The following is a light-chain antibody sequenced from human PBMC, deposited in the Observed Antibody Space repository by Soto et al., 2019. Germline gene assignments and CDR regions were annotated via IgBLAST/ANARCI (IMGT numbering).Light chain of an antibody. CDR3: QQRSNWPRT. V-gene: IGKV3D-20*02. J-gene: IGKJ1*01. CDR1: QSFSSIY. CDR2: GAS. Sequence: EIVLTQSPGTLSLSPGERATLSCRASQSFSSIYLAWYQQKPGQAPRLLIYGASSRATGIPARFSGSGSGTDFTLTISSLEPEDFAVYYCQQRSNWPRTFGQGTKVDIK.